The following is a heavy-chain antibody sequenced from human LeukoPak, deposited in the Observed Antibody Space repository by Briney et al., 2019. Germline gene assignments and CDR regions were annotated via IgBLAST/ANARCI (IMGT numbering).Heavy chain of an antibody. CDR1: GFTFSNYA. J-gene: IGHJ6*04. Sequence: GGSLRLACAASGFTFSNYAMDWVRQAPEKGLEWVANIKQDGSEKYYVDSVKGRFTISRDNAKNSLYLQMNSLRAEDTAVYYCAELGITMIGGVWGKGTTVTISS. CDR3: AELGITMIGGV. D-gene: IGHD3-10*02. CDR2: IKQDGSEK. V-gene: IGHV3-7*01.